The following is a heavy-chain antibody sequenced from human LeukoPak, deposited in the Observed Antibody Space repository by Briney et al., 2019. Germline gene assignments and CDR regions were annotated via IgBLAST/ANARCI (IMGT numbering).Heavy chain of an antibody. D-gene: IGHD3-10*01. V-gene: IGHV4-61*02. CDR2: ISASGST. CDR1: GGSISSGSYY. J-gene: IGHJ5*02. CDR3: ARAVGSSESNWFDP. Sequence: PSETMSLTCTVSGGSISSGSYYWSWIRQPAGKGLEWIGRISASGSTNYNPSLKSRVTISVDTSKTQFSLKVSSVTAADTAVYYCARAVGSSESNWFDPWGQGTLATVSS.